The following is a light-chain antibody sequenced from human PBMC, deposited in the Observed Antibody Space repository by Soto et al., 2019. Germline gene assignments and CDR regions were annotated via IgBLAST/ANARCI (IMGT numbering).Light chain of an antibody. Sequence: IVWTHSPATLSLSPGERATLSCRASQSVSSSLHWYQQKPGQAHRLLIYDASNRAPGIPARLSGSGSGTDFTLTISSREPEDFAGYYCQQRSNWPPITFGQGTRLEIK. CDR2: DAS. CDR3: QQRSNWPPIT. J-gene: IGKJ5*01. V-gene: IGKV3-11*01. CDR1: QSVSSS.